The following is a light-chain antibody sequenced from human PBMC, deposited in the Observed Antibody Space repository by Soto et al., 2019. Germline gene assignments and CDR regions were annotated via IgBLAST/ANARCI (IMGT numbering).Light chain of an antibody. V-gene: IGKV1-5*01. J-gene: IGKJ3*01. Sequence: DIQMTQSPSTLSASVGDRVTITCRASQSISSWLAWYQQKPGKAPKLLIYDASSLESGVPSRFSGSGSGTEFTLTISSLQPDDFATDDCQQYNSYSFTFGPGTKVDI. CDR3: QQYNSYSFT. CDR2: DAS. CDR1: QSISSW.